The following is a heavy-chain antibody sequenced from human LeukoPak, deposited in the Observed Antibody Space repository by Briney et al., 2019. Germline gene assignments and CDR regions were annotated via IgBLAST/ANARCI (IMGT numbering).Heavy chain of an antibody. Sequence: ASVKVSCKASGYTFTSYYMHWVRQAPGQGLEWMGLINPSGGSTSYAQKFQGRVTMTRDTSTSTVYMELSSLRSEDTAVYYCARGSQLRYFDWFQRDYYYYMDVWGKGTTVTISS. J-gene: IGHJ6*03. D-gene: IGHD3-9*01. CDR3: ARGSQLRYFDWFQRDYYYYMDV. CDR2: INPSGGST. CDR1: GYTFTSYY. V-gene: IGHV1-46*01.